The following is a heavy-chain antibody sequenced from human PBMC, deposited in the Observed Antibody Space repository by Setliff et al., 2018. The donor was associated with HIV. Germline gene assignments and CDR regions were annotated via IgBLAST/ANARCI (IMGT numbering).Heavy chain of an antibody. J-gene: IGHJ4*02. D-gene: IGHD5-12*01. CDR3: ARLSPQYSGYDSGAFGY. V-gene: IGHV4-38-2*01. CDR1: GYSISSGYY. CDR2: IYHSGST. Sequence: SETLSLTCAVSGYSISSGYYWGWIRQPPGKGLEWIGSIYHSGSTYYKPSLKSRVTISVDTSKNQFSLKLSSVTAADTAVYYCARLSPQYSGYDSGAFGYWGQGTLVTVSS.